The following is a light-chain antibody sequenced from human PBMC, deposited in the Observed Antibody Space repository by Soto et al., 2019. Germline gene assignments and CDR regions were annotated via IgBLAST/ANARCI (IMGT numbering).Light chain of an antibody. CDR1: QSVSSY. Sequence: EIVLTQSPATLSLSPGERATLSCRASQSVSSYLAWYQQKPGQAPRLLIYDASNRATGIPARFSGSGSGTDFTITISSLEPEYFAVYYCQQRSNWPPLTFGGGTKVEIK. V-gene: IGKV3-11*01. J-gene: IGKJ4*01. CDR3: QQRSNWPPLT. CDR2: DAS.